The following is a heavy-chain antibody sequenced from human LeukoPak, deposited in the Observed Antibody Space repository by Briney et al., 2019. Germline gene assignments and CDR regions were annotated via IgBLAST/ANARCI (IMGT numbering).Heavy chain of an antibody. Sequence: GAAVKASCKASGYTFTSYGISWVRQAPGQGLEWMGWISAYNGNTNYAQKLQGRVTMTTDTSTSTAYMELRSLRSDDTAVYYCARKYCSGGSCYLDYWGQGTLVTVSS. J-gene: IGHJ4*02. CDR1: GYTFTSYG. CDR2: ISAYNGNT. CDR3: ARKYCSGGSCYLDY. V-gene: IGHV1-18*01. D-gene: IGHD2-15*01.